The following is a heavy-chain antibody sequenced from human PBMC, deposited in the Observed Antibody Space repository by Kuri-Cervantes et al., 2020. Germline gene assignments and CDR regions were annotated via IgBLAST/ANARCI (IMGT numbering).Heavy chain of an antibody. V-gene: IGHV3-30*03. D-gene: IGHD4-23*01. Sequence: GESLKISCAASGFTFSSYGMHWVRQAPGKGLEWVAVIYYDGSNKYYADSVKGRFTISRDNSENTLYLQMNSLRVEDTAVYYCARDPRWRGRDWYFDLWGRGTLVTVSS. CDR1: GFTFSSYG. CDR2: IYYDGSNK. CDR3: ARDPRWRGRDWYFDL. J-gene: IGHJ2*01.